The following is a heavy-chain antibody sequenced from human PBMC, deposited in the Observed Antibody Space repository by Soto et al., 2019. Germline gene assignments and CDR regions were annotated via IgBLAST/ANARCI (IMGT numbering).Heavy chain of an antibody. J-gene: IGHJ6*03. D-gene: IGHD2-2*02. CDR3: AREILGYCSSTSCYSGYYYYYYMDV. CDR1: GYTFTSYD. V-gene: IGHV1-8*01. Sequence: QVPLVQSGAEVKKPGASVKVSCKASGYTFTSYDINWVRQATGQGLEWMGWMNPNSGNTGYAQKFQGRVTMTRNTSIITSYRELIRLRSEETAVYYCAREILGYCSSTSCYSGYYYYYYMDVWGKGTTVTVSS. CDR2: MNPNSGNT.